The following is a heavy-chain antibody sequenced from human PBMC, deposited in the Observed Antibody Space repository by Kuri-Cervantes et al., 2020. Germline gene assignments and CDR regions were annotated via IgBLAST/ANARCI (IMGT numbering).Heavy chain of an antibody. CDR3: AREGGWQQPVLDY. CDR1: GFTFINFA. D-gene: IGHD6-13*01. Sequence: GGSLRLSCAASGFTFINFAMSWVRQAPGKGLEWVSAISDSGARTHYADSVRGRLTISRDNSKNTLYLQMNSLRAEDTAVYYCAREGGWQQPVLDYWGQGTLVTVSS. V-gene: IGHV3-23*01. J-gene: IGHJ4*02. CDR2: ISDSGART.